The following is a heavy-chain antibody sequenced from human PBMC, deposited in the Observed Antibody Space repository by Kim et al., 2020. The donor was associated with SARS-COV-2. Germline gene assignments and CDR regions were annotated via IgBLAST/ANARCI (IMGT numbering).Heavy chain of an antibody. V-gene: IGHV3-30*04. CDR3: ARGACSSTSCRVAAAGNWYFDL. CDR2: ISYDGSNK. Sequence: GGSLRLSCAASGFTFSSYAMHWVRQAPGKGLEWVAVISYDGSNKYYADSVKGRFTISRDNSKNTLYLQMNSLRAEDTAVYYCARGACSSTSCRVAAAGNWYFDLWGRGTLVTVSS. CDR1: GFTFSSYA. D-gene: IGHD2-2*01. J-gene: IGHJ2*01.